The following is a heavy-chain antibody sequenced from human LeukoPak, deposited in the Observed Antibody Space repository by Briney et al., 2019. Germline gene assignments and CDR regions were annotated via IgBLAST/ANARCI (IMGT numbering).Heavy chain of an antibody. CDR1: GGSISSSSYY. J-gene: IGHJ6*03. Sequence: PSETLSLTCTVSGGSISSSSYYWSWIRQPPGKGLEWIGEINHSGSTNYNPSLKSRVTISVDTSKNQFSLKLSSVTAADTAVYYCARVHTAMVLAHRYYYMGVWGKGTTVTVSS. D-gene: IGHD5-18*01. CDR3: ARVHTAMVLAHRYYYMGV. V-gene: IGHV4-39*07. CDR2: INHSGST.